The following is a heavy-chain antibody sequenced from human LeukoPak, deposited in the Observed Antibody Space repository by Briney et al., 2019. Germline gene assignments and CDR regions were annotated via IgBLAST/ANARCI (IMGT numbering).Heavy chain of an antibody. J-gene: IGHJ4*02. D-gene: IGHD2-15*01. CDR1: GYTFTGYY. CDR3: ARGPRYCSGGSCYGLIDY. V-gene: IGHV1-2*06. Sequence: GASVKVSCKASGYTFTGYYMHWVRQAPGQGLEWMGRINPNSGGTNYAQKFQGRVTMTRDTSISTAYMELSRLRSDDTAVCYCARGPRYCSGGSCYGLIDYWGQGTLVTVSS. CDR2: INPNSGGT.